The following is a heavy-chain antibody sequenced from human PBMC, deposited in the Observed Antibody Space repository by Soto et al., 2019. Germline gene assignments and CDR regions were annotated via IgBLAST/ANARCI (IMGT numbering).Heavy chain of an antibody. Sequence: SETLSLTCTVSGGSISSGGYYWSWIRQHPGKGLEWIGYIYYSGSTYYNPSLKSRVTISVDTSKNQFSLKLSSVTAADTAIFYCVSWVSAHFDYWGQGTPVTVSS. CDR1: GGSISSGGYY. D-gene: IGHD2-8*01. CDR3: VSWVSAHFDY. J-gene: IGHJ4*02. V-gene: IGHV4-31*03. CDR2: IYYSGST.